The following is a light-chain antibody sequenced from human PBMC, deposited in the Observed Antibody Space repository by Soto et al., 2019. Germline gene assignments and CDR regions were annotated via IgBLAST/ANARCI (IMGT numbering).Light chain of an antibody. CDR3: SSYPSSSTPVV. CDR1: SSDVGGYNY. J-gene: IGLJ2*01. CDR2: DVS. Sequence: QSALTQPASVSGSPGQSITISCTGTSSDVGGYNYVSWYQQHPGKAPKLMIYDVSTRPSGVSNRFSGSKSGNTASLTISGLQAEDEADYYCSSYPSSSTPVVFGGGTKLTVL. V-gene: IGLV2-14*01.